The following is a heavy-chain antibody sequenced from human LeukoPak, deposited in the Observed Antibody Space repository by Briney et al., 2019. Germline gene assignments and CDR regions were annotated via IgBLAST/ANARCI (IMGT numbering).Heavy chain of an antibody. CDR3: APRVVGSAPFDY. V-gene: IGHV3-23*01. CDR2: ISGSTGRT. J-gene: IGHJ4*02. Sequence: GGPLRLSCAASGFTFSTYAMSWVRQAPGKGLEWVSAISGSTGRTYYADSVKGRFTISRDNSKNTLYLQMNNLRAEDTAVYYCAPRVVGSAPFDYRGQGTLVTVSS. D-gene: IGHD2-15*01. CDR1: GFTFSTYA.